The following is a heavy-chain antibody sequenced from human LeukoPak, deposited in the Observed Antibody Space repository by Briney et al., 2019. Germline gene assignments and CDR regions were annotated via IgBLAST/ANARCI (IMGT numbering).Heavy chain of an antibody. D-gene: IGHD3-22*01. Sequence: SETLSLTCAVYGGSFSGYDWSWIRQPPGKGLEWMGYFYHSRGTNYNPSFGSRLTISLNTSKRQVSLTLSSVTPADSAVYYCARLSGYYGYVNFWGQGTLVTVSS. J-gene: IGHJ4*02. V-gene: IGHV4-59*01. CDR3: ARLSGYYGYVNF. CDR1: GGSFSGYD. CDR2: FYHSRGT.